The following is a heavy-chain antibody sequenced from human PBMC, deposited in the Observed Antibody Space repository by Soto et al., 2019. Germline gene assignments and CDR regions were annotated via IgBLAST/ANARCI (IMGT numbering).Heavy chain of an antibody. CDR2: INPSGGNT. V-gene: IGHV1-46*03. J-gene: IGHJ4*02. D-gene: IGHD5-12*01. CDR3: GRDLEEGVPTWSVPDY. Sequence: QVQLVQSGAEVRKPGASVKVSCKASGYSFTSYYMHWMRQAPGQGLEWMGVINPSGGNTGFAQKFQGRGTMTRDTSTSTVYMELSSLRSEDTAVYYCGRDLEEGVPTWSVPDYWGQGSLVTVSS. CDR1: GYSFTSYY.